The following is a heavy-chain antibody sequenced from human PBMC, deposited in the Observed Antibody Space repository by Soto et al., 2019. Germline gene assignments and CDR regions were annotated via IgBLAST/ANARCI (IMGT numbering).Heavy chain of an antibody. V-gene: IGHV1-69*06. CDR3: AEGAARPSGFDY. CDR1: GGTFSSYA. J-gene: IGHJ4*02. CDR2: IIPIFGTA. D-gene: IGHD6-6*01. Sequence: GASVKVSCKASGGTFSSYAISWVRQAPGQGLEWMGGIIPIFGTANYAQKFQGRVTITADKSTSTAYMELSSLRSEDTAVYYCAEGAARPSGFDYWGQGTLVTVSS.